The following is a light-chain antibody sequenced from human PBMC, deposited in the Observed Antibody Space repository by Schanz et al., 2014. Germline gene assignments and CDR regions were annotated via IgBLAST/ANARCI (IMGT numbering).Light chain of an antibody. CDR2: EVS. J-gene: IGLJ1*01. CDR1: SSDVGSYNR. CDR3: SSYTSGNTYV. Sequence: QSALTQPPSVSGSPGQSVTISCTGTSSDVGSYNRVSWYQQPPGTAPKLMIYEVSNRPSGVPDRFSGSKSGDTASLTVSGLQAEDEADYYCSSYTSGNTYVFGSVTKVTVL. V-gene: IGLV2-18*02.